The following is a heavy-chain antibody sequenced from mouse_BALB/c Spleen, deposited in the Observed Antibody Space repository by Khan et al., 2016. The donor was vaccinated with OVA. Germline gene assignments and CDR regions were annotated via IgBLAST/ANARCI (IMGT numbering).Heavy chain of an antibody. CDR2: IYPGISDT. J-gene: IGHJ2*01. CDR3: TRSYDSYYFDY. V-gene: IGHV1-5*01. CDR1: GYSFTSYW. Sequence: VQLKQSGTVLARPGASVKMSCKASGYSFTSYWMHWVKQRPGLGLEWIGAIYPGISDTRYNQKFKGKAKLTAVTYASTAYMELSSLTNEDSAVYYCTRSYDSYYFDYWGQGTPLTVSS. D-gene: IGHD2-4*01.